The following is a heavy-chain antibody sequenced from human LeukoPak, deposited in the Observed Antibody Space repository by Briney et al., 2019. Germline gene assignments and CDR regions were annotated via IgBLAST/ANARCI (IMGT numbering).Heavy chain of an antibody. CDR3: ARGSTPAVDYDFWSGYYWSPYYYYYMDV. V-gene: IGHV3-20*04. D-gene: IGHD3-3*01. J-gene: IGHJ6*03. CDR1: GFTFDEYG. Sequence: PGGSLRLSCAASGFTFDEYGMSWVRQAPGKGLEWVSGINWNGGSTGYADSVKGRFTISRDNAKNSLYLQMNSLRAEDTALYYCARGSTPAVDYDFWSGYYWSPYYYYYMDVWGKGTTVTVSS. CDR2: INWNGGST.